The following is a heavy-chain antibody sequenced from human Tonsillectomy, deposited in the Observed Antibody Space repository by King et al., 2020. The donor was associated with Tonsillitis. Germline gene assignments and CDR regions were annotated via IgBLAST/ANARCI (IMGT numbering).Heavy chain of an antibody. J-gene: IGHJ4*02. CDR2: IRQDGSEK. D-gene: IGHD2-15*01. CDR3: ATPSGYCSGGSCFPFDY. Sequence: QLVQSGGGLVQPGGSLRLSCAASGFTFSTYWMSWVRQAPGKGLEWVANIRQDGSEKYYVDSVKGRFTISRDNPKNSLYLQMNSLRAEDTAVYYCATPSGYCSGGSCFPFDYWGQGTLVTVSS. V-gene: IGHV3-7*01. CDR1: GFTFSTYW.